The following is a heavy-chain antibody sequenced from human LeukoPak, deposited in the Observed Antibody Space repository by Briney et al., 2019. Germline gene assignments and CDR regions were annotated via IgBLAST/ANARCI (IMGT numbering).Heavy chain of an antibody. CDR3: ARSPVATIRIKSTVYYMDV. CDR2: MNPNSGNT. J-gene: IGHJ6*03. CDR1: GYTFTSYD. D-gene: IGHD5-12*01. Sequence: ASVKVSCKASGYTFTSYDINWVRQATGQGLEWMGWMNPNSGNTGYAQKFQGRVTITRNTSISTAYMELSSLRSEDTAVYYCARSPVATIRIKSTVYYMDVWGKGTTVTVSS. V-gene: IGHV1-8*03.